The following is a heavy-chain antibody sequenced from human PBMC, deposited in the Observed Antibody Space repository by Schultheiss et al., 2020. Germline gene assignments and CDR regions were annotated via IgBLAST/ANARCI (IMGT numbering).Heavy chain of an antibody. CDR2: INPNSGGT. J-gene: IGHJ4*02. V-gene: IGHV1-18*01. CDR3: ARRPRIAVAGTGGPLPDY. CDR1: GGTFSSYA. Sequence: ASVKVSCKASGGTFSSYAISWVRQAPGQGLEWMGWINPNSGGTSYAQKFQGRVTMTTDTSTSTAYMELRSLRSDDTAVYYCARRPRIAVAGTGGPLPDYWGQGTLVTVSS. D-gene: IGHD6-19*01.